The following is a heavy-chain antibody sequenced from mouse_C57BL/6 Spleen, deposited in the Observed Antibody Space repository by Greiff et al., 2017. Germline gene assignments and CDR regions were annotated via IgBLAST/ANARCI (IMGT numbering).Heavy chain of an antibody. J-gene: IGHJ4*01. Sequence: QVQLQQPGAELVKPGASVKLSCKASGYTFTSYWMHWVKQRPGRGLEWIGRIDPNSGGTKYNEKFKGKATLTVDTSSSTAYMELHSLTSEDSAVYFCARRGGAAQATRYYAMDYWGQGTSVTVSS. CDR2: IDPNSGGT. D-gene: IGHD3-2*02. V-gene: IGHV1-62-3*01. CDR1: GYTFTSYW. CDR3: ARRGGAAQATRYYAMDY.